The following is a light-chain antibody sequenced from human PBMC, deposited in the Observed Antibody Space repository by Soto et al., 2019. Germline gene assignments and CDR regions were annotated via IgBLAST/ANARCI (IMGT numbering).Light chain of an antibody. CDR1: QSIDTY. CDR3: QQRYNWPLT. J-gene: IGKJ4*01. CDR2: DAS. V-gene: IGKV3-11*01. Sequence: EIVLTQSPCTLSLSTGERATLSCRASQSIDTYLAWYQQKPGQAPRLLIYDASDRATGIPARFSGSGSGTAFTLAISGLEPEDFALYYCQQRYNWPLTFGGGTKVDI.